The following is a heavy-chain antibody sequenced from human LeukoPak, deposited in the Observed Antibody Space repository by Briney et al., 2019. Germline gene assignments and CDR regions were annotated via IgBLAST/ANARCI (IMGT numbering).Heavy chain of an antibody. V-gene: IGHV3-66*01. D-gene: IGHD6-13*01. CDR1: GLTVSINY. J-gene: IGHJ6*02. CDR3: ATDSGIVAGMDV. CDR2: IYSGGST. Sequence: GGSLRLSCAASGLTVSINYMSWVRQAPGKGLEWVSVIYSGGSTYYADSVKGRFTISRDNSKNTLYLQMNSLRAEDTAVYYCATDSGIVAGMDVWGQGTTVTVSS.